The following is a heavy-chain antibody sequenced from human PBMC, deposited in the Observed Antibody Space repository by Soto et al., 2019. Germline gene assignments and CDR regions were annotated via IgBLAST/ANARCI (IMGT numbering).Heavy chain of an antibody. V-gene: IGHV1-18*01. CDR1: GYSFTRYG. D-gene: IGHD3-16*01. CDR3: AMVDVYVTPSPQDV. J-gene: IGHJ6*02. Sequence: QVQLVQSRAEVKNPGASVKVSCKASGYSFTRYGIAWARQAPGQGLEWMGGINTYKGNTNDAQNLQGRVTPTTDTSTSTAYMELTSLRSNDTAIYYCAMVDVYVTPSPQDVWGQGTTVIVSS. CDR2: INTYKGNT.